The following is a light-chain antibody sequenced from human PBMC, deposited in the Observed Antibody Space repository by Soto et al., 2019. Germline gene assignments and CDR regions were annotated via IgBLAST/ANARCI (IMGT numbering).Light chain of an antibody. CDR3: QQYNNWPPT. J-gene: IGKJ5*01. CDR1: QSVSGN. Sequence: EIVMTQTPATLSVSPGERATLSCRASQSVSGNLAWYQQKPGQAPRLLIYGASTRATGIPARFSGSGSGTDFTLTISSLQSEDFAVYYCQQYNNWPPTFGQGTRLEIK. CDR2: GAS. V-gene: IGKV3-15*01.